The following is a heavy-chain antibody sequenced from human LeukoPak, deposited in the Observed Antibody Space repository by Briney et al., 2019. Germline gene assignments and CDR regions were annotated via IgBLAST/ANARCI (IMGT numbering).Heavy chain of an antibody. CDR1: GFTFSNYW. J-gene: IGHJ4*02. Sequence: PGGSLRLSCAASGFTFSNYWMSWVRQAPGKGLEWVANINQDGSEKYYVDSVKGRFTISRDNARSSLYLQMNSLRVEDTAIYAKMAGMEYGEYYLDYWGQGTLVSVSS. D-gene: IGHD3-10*01. CDR3: MAGMEYGEYYLDY. CDR2: INQDGSEK. V-gene: IGHV3-7*03.